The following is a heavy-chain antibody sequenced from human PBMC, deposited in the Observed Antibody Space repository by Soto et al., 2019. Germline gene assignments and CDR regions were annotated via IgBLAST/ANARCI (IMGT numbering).Heavy chain of an antibody. CDR1: GDSISTTTYY. D-gene: IGHD3-9*01. CDR2: IIYTGST. V-gene: IGHV4-39*01. CDR3: ARNALYFHLDY. Sequence: SQTLSLTCTVSGDSISTTTYYRAWIRQPPGKGLEWIGSIIYTGSTYYNPSLQSRVTISVDTSRNQFSLRLSSVTASDTALYYCARNALYFHLDYWGQGALVTVSS. J-gene: IGHJ4*02.